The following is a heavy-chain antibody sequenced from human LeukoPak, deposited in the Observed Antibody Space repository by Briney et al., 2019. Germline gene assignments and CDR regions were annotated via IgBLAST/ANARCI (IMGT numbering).Heavy chain of an antibody. V-gene: IGHV4-34*01. CDR3: ASCSSTSWYAGDWFDP. CDR2: IYHSGST. J-gene: IGHJ5*02. D-gene: IGHD2-2*01. Sequence: SETLSLTCAVYGGSFSDYYWSWIRQSAGKGLEWIGEIYHSGSTNYNPSLKSRVTISVDTSKNQFSLKLNSVTAADTAVYYCASCSSTSWYAGDWFDPWGQGTLVTVSS. CDR1: GGSFSDYY.